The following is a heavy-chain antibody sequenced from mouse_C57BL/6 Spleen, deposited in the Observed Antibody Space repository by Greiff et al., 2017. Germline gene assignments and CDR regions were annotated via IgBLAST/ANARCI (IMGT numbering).Heavy chain of an antibody. V-gene: IGHV1-82*01. Sequence: QVQLQQSGPELVKPGASVKISCKASGYAFSSSWMNWVKQRPGKGLGWIGRIYPGDGDTNYNGKFKGKATLTADKSSSTAYMQLSSLTSEDSAVYFCARWEFDYWGQGTTLTVSS. CDR1: GYAFSSSW. CDR2: IYPGDGDT. J-gene: IGHJ2*01. D-gene: IGHD4-1*01. CDR3: ARWEFDY.